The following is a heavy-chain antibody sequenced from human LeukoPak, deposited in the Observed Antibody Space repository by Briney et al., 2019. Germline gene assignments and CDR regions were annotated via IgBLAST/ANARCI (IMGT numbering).Heavy chain of an antibody. J-gene: IGHJ4*02. CDR3: ARDLGPDYYDSSGPDY. D-gene: IGHD3-22*01. CDR1: GYTFTSYG. V-gene: IGHV1-18*01. CDR2: IGAYNGNT. Sequence: ASVKVSCKASGYTFTSYGISWVRQAPGQGLEWMGWIGAYNGNTNYAQKLQGRVTMTTDTSTSTAYMELRSLRSDDTAVYYCARDLGPDYYDSSGPDYWGQGTLVTVSS.